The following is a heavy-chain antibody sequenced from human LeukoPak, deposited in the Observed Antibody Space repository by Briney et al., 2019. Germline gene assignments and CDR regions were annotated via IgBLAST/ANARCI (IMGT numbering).Heavy chain of an antibody. D-gene: IGHD2-2*01. V-gene: IGHV5-51*01. CDR1: GYSFTSYW. J-gene: IGHJ6*03. CDR3: ARQSAYYYYMDV. Sequence: ESLKISCQGSGYSFTSYWIAWVRQMPGKGLEWMGIIYPGDSDTKYSPSFQGQVTISADKSISTAYLQWSSLKASDTAIYYCARQSAYYYYMDVWGKGTTVTVSS. CDR2: IYPGDSDT.